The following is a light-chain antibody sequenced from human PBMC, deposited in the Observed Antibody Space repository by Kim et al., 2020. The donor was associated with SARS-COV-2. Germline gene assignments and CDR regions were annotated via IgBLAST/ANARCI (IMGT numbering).Light chain of an antibody. CDR2: AAS. V-gene: IGKV1-12*01. CDR1: QDISTW. Sequence: IQMTQSPSSVSASVGDRVTITCRASQDISTWLAWYQQKPGQAPKLLIYAASSLQSGVPSRFSGSGSGTDFTLTIARLQPADSATYYCQQANSFPPWTFVQGTKVEIK. CDR3: QQANSFPPWT. J-gene: IGKJ1*01.